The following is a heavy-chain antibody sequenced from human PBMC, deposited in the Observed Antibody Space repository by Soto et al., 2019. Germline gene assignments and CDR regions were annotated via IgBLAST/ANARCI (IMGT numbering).Heavy chain of an antibody. CDR1: GGSISSYY. CDR2: IYYSGST. V-gene: IGHV4-59*12. J-gene: IGHJ6*02. D-gene: IGHD2-2*01. CDR3: ARVGGLGYCSSTSCYAGGFYYYYYGMDV. Sequence: PSETLSLTCTVSGGSISSYYWSWIRQPPGKGLEWIGYIYYSGSTNYNPSLKSRVTISVDTSKNQFSLKLSSVTAADTAVYYCARVGGLGYCSSTSCYAGGFYYYYYGMDVWGQGTTVTVSS.